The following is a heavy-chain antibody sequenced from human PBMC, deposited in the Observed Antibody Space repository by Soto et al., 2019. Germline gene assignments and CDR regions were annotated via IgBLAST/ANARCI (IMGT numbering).Heavy chain of an antibody. D-gene: IGHD6-25*01. CDR3: AKAGLIAAPPDF. CDR1: GISLYEYA. V-gene: IGHV3-9*01. Sequence: SLRLSCAGSGISLYEYAIHFFRQSPLKGPEWVSGISSRSGSKAYANSVKGRFTISRDNAKNSLYLQMTSLRTEDTALYYCAKAGLIAAPPDFWGQGTLVTVSS. J-gene: IGHJ4*02. CDR2: ISSRSGSK.